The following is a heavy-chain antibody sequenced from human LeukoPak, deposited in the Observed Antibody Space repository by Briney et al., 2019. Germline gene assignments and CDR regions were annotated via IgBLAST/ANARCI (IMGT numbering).Heavy chain of an antibody. CDR3: ARHFSGTTTALFDS. Sequence: GESLRISCSGSGYXFTSYWIRWVRQMPGKGLEWTGRIDPSDSYTNYSPSFQGHVTISADKSISTAYLQWSSLRASDTAMYYCARHFSGTTTALFDSWGQGTLVTVSS. D-gene: IGHD1-1*01. CDR1: GYXFTSYW. V-gene: IGHV5-10-1*01. CDR2: IDPSDSYT. J-gene: IGHJ5*01.